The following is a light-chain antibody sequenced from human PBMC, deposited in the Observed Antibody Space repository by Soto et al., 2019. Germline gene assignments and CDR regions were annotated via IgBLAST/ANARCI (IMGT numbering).Light chain of an antibody. J-gene: IGKJ3*01. CDR1: RHVYINA. Sequence: VVLTQSPATLSLSPGERATLSCRASRHVYINALAWYQQKPGRTPTLLIFGASTRATDIPARFSGTGSGTDFSLTINGVKPEDSAVYYCQQYGASPFTFGPGTRVEI. CDR3: QQYGASPFT. V-gene: IGKV3-20*01. CDR2: GAS.